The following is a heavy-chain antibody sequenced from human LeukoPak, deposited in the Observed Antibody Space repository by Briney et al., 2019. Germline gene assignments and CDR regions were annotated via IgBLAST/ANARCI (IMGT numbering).Heavy chain of an antibody. CDR3: AQTSYSTSWYWFDP. CDR1: GGSISANY. CDR2: IYYSGST. J-gene: IGHJ5*02. D-gene: IGHD6-13*01. V-gene: IGHV4-59*08. Sequence: SETLSLTCTFSGGSISANYWSWIRQPPGKGLEWIGYIYYSGSTYYNPSLKSRVTISVDKSQNQFPLKLSSVTDADTAVYYCAQTSYSTSWYWFDPWGHRTLVTVSS.